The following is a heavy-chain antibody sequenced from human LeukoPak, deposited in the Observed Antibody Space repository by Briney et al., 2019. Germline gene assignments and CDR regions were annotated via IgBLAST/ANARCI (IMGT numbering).Heavy chain of an antibody. Sequence: PSETLSLTRSVSGASLSGYYWSWIRQPPGRGREGIGYVSDSGSTDYNPSLRSRLTISVDTSKNRFSLKLSSVTGADTAVYYCARTLRGNSYGAFDYWGQGTLVTVSS. CDR3: ARTLRGNSYGAFDY. J-gene: IGHJ4*02. D-gene: IGHD5-18*01. V-gene: IGHV4-59*01. CDR1: GASLSGYY. CDR2: VSDSGST.